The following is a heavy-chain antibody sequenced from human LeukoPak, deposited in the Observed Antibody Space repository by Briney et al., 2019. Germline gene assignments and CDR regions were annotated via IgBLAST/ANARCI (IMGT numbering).Heavy chain of an antibody. CDR1: GGSISSGGYY. CDR3: ARPPLPVTTVWFDP. Sequence: PSETLSLTCTVSGGSISSGGYYWSWIRQHPGKGLEWIGYIYYSGSTYYNPSLKSRVTISVDTSKNQFSLKLSSVTAADTAVYYWARPPLPVTTVWFDPWGQGTLVTVSS. V-gene: IGHV4-31*03. D-gene: IGHD4-11*01. J-gene: IGHJ5*02. CDR2: IYYSGST.